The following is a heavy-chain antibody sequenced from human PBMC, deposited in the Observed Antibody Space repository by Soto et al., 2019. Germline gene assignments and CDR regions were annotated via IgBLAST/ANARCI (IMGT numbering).Heavy chain of an antibody. Sequence: GGSLRLSCAASGFIFPTHAMSWVRQAPGKGLEWVSAITGSGGDTFYASSVKGRFTVSRDNSKNTLYLHMTSLRADDTGVYFCAKGRAYTQTFFDFWGRGTLVTVSS. D-gene: IGHD3-16*01. CDR1: GFIFPTHA. CDR3: AKGRAYTQTFFDF. CDR2: ITGSGGDT. J-gene: IGHJ4*02. V-gene: IGHV3-23*01.